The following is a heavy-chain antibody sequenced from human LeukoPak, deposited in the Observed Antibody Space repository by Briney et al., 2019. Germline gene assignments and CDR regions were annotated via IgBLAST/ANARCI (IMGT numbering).Heavy chain of an antibody. J-gene: IGHJ4*02. CDR3: ARDLVGSHTSYSSGAWDY. CDR2: INWNGGST. D-gene: IGHD3-9*01. V-gene: IGHV3-20*04. Sequence: GGSLRLSCAASGFTFDDFGMSWVRQAPGKGLEWVSGINWNGGSTGYTDSVEGRFTISRDNAKNFLYLQMNSLRAEDTAVYYCARDLVGSHTSYSSGAWDYWGQGTLVTVSS. CDR1: GFTFDDFG.